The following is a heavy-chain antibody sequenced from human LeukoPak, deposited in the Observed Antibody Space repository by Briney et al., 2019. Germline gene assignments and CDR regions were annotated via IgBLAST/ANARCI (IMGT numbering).Heavy chain of an antibody. J-gene: IGHJ3*02. CDR2: ISGSGGHT. CDR1: RFTFPNYV. Sequence: GGSLRLSCAASRFTFPNYVMSWVRQAPGKGLEWLSAISGSGGHTYYADSVKGRFTISRDNSKNTLYLQMNSLRAEDAAVYYCANEYSKGDIWGQGTMVTVSS. D-gene: IGHD4-11*01. CDR3: ANEYSKGDI. V-gene: IGHV3-23*01.